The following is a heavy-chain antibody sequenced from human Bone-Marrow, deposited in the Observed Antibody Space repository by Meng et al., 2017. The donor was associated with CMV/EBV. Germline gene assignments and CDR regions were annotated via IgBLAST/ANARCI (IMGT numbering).Heavy chain of an antibody. Sequence: GGSLRLSCAASGFTVSSNYMSWVRQAPGKGLEWVSVIYSGGSTYYADSVKGRFTISRDNSKNTLYLQMNSLRAEDTAVYYCARERSSWYAGYYFDYWGQGTLVIVSS. J-gene: IGHJ4*02. V-gene: IGHV3-53*01. CDR2: IYSGGST. CDR1: GFTVSSNY. D-gene: IGHD6-13*01. CDR3: ARERSSWYAGYYFDY.